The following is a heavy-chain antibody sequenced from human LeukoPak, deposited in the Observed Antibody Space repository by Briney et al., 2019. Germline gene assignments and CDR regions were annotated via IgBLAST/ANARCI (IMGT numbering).Heavy chain of an antibody. CDR1: GGSISSSDW. CDR2: IYHSGST. D-gene: IGHD6-13*01. V-gene: IGHV4-4*02. Sequence: PSGTLSLTCAVSGGSISSSDWWSWVRQPPGKGLEWIGEIYHSGSTNYNPSLKSRVTTSVDKSKNQFSLKLSSVTAADTAVYYCARGSKFHYSSSWYGASWRVWYYFDYWGQGTLVTVSS. CDR3: ARGSKFHYSSSWYGASWRVWYYFDY. J-gene: IGHJ4*02.